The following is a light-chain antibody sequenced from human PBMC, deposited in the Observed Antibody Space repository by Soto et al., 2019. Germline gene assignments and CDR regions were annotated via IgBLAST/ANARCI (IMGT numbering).Light chain of an antibody. CDR3: QQYNSWPPT. J-gene: IGKJ1*01. V-gene: IGKV3-20*01. CDR2: GAS. Sequence: EIVLTQSPGTLSLSPGDGATLSCRASQSVSSGYLAWYQQKPGQAPRLLIYGASRRATGIPARFSGSGSGTEFTLTISSLQSEDFAVYFCQQYNSWPPTFGQGTKVDIK. CDR1: QSVSSGY.